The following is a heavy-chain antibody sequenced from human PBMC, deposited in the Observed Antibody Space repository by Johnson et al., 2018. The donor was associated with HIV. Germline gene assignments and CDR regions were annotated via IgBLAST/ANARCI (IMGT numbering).Heavy chain of an antibody. D-gene: IGHD6-19*01. V-gene: IGHV3-30*02. CDR2: IRYAGSNK. CDR1: GFTFSSYG. Sequence: QVQLVESGGGVVQPGGSLRLSCAASGFTFSSYGMHWVRQAPGKGLEWVAFIRYAGSNKYYADYVKGRFTISRDNSKNTLYLQMNSLRAEDTAVDYCANERAMGSSGWYDGFDIWGQGTMVTVSS. J-gene: IGHJ3*02. CDR3: ANERAMGSSGWYDGFDI.